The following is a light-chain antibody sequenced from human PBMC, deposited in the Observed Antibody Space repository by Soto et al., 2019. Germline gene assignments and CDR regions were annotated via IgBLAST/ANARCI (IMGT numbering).Light chain of an antibody. J-gene: IGKJ3*01. CDR1: QGIASY. V-gene: IGKV1-27*01. Sequence: DFQLTQSPSSLSASIGDTVTISCRASQGIASYLAWYQHKPGKSPRLLIYAASILQTGVPSRFSGRMSDSDFTEFSLTISSLQPEDFAVYYCQNYNTAPFTFGPGTKVDL. CDR3: QNYNTAPFT. CDR2: AAS.